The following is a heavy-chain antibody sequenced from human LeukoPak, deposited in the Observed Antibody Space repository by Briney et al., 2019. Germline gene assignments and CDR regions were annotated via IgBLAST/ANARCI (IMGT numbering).Heavy chain of an antibody. Sequence: GRSLRLSCVVSGFTFSSYWMHWVRQAPGKGLVWVSRINSDGSSTTYADSVKGRFTISRDNAKNTLYLQMNSLRAEDTAVYYCARDGPDLVGATTILMTHFDYWGQGTLVTVSS. CDR3: ARDGPDLVGATTILMTHFDY. V-gene: IGHV3-74*01. CDR2: INSDGSST. CDR1: GFTFSSYW. D-gene: IGHD1-26*01. J-gene: IGHJ4*02.